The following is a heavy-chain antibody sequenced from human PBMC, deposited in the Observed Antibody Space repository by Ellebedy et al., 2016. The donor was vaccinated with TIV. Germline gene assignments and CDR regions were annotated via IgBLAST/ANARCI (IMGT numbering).Heavy chain of an antibody. CDR1: GFTFSSYA. D-gene: IGHD3-22*01. CDR3: ARCENGGYDSSGYYAPFDY. J-gene: IGHJ4*02. V-gene: IGHV3-30-3*01. Sequence: GGSLRLSCAASGFTFSSYAMHWVRQAPGKGLEWVAVISYDGSNKYYADSVKGRFTISRDNSKNTLYLQMNSLRAEDTDVYYCARCENGGYDSSGYYAPFDYWGQGTLVTVSS. CDR2: ISYDGSNK.